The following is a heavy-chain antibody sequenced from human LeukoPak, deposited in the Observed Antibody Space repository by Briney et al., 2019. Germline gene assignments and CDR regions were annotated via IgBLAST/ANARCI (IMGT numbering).Heavy chain of an antibody. V-gene: IGHV1-2*04. Sequence: PEASVKVSCKASGYTFTGYYIYWVRQAPGQGLEWMGWINPNSGATNYAQKFQGWVTMTRDTSITTAYMELSLLRSDDTAVYYCAPSNGYSSGWYFDYWGQGTLVTVSS. D-gene: IGHD6-19*01. CDR3: APSNGYSSGWYFDY. J-gene: IGHJ4*02. CDR1: GYTFTGYY. CDR2: INPNSGAT.